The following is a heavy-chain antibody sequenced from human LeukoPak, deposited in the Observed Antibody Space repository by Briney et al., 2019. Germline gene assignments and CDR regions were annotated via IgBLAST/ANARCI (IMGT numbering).Heavy chain of an antibody. J-gene: IGHJ5*02. CDR3: ARGPPSRQNWFDP. V-gene: IGHV1-2*02. CDR1: GYTFTGYY. CDR2: INPNSGGT. Sequence: ASVTVSCKASGYTFTGYYMHWVRQAPGQGLEWMGWINPNSGGTNYAQKFQGRVTMTRDTSISTAYMELSRLRSDDTAVYYCARGPPSRQNWFDPWGQGTLVTVSS.